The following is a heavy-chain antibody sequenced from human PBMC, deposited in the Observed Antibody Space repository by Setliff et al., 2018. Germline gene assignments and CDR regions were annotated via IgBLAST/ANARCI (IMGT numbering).Heavy chain of an antibody. Sequence: ASVKVSCKASGYTFTSYLIHWVRQDPGQGLEWMGIIDPSGGSSTYAQNFQGRVTMTSDTSISTAYMEVSRLTSDDTAVYFCARDQGYRGYGNFDFWGQGALVTVSS. D-gene: IGHD5-12*01. CDR1: GYTFTSYL. J-gene: IGHJ4*02. CDR3: ARDQGYRGYGNFDF. V-gene: IGHV1-46*01. CDR2: IDPSGGSS.